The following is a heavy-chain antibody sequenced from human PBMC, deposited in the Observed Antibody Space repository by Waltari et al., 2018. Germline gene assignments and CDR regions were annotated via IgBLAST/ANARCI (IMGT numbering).Heavy chain of an antibody. CDR3: ARCGSISAVRYNYFDP. CDR1: GYTFTGYH. J-gene: IGHJ5*02. Sequence: QVQLVQSGAEVTKPGASVKVSCKASGYTFTGYHLHWLRQALGQGFEWVGRINPNSGDTTYLQKFQGRVTLTRDTSINTVYMEVSTLRSDDTAVYFCARCGSISAVRYNYFDPWGQGTLVTVSS. V-gene: IGHV1-2*06. CDR2: INPNSGDT. D-gene: IGHD1-1*01.